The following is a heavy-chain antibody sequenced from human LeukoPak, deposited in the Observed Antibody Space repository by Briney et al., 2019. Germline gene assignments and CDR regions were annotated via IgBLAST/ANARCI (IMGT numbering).Heavy chain of an antibody. Sequence: GGSLRLSCAASGLTLGNYWMSCVREAPGKGLGGVANINLDGGDKSYVGSVKGRFTISRDNAKNSLYLQMNSLGAEDTAVYYCARDYDYSLDYWGQGTLVTVSS. D-gene: IGHD4/OR15-4a*01. V-gene: IGHV3-7*01. CDR3: ARDYDYSLDY. CDR1: GLTLGNYW. CDR2: INLDGGDK. J-gene: IGHJ4*02.